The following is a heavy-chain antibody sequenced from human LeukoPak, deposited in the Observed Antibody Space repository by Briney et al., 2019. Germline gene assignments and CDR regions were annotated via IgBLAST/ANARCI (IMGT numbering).Heavy chain of an antibody. J-gene: IGHJ4*02. D-gene: IGHD2-2*01. CDR3: ARYGCSSNICHFDY. CDR2: IFYSGST. V-gene: IGHV4-39*01. CDR1: GGSISSSSYY. Sequence: SETLSLTCTVSGGSISSSSYYWGWIRQPPGKGLEWIGSIFYSGSTSYNPSLKSRVTVSVDTSKNQFSLKLTSVTAADTAVYYCARYGCSSNICHFDYWGQGTLATVSS.